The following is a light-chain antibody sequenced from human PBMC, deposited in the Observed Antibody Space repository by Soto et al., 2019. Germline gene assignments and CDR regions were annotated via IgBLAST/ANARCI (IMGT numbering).Light chain of an antibody. CDR1: QSTSTH. Sequence: DMAKAQSPCTLSESVVDIITITCRASQSTSTHLAWYQQQPGKAPKLLISRASRLESGVPSRFSGSGSGTEFTLTISSLQPDDFATYYCQQYSTFSLTLGQGSKVDI. J-gene: IGKJ1*01. CDR2: RAS. CDR3: QQYSTFSLT. V-gene: IGKV1-5*03.